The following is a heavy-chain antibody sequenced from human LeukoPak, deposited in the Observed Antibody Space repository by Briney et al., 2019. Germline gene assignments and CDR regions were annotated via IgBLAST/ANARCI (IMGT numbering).Heavy chain of an antibody. CDR1: GGSVSSGSYY. CDR2: IYYSGST. V-gene: IGHV4-61*01. Sequence: SSETLSLTCTVSGGSVSSGSYYWSWIRQPPGKGLEWIGYIYYSGSTNYNPSLKSRVTISVDTSKNQFSLKLSSVTAADTAVYYCARGGYGGNREDWFDPWGQGTLVTVSS. D-gene: IGHD4-23*01. J-gene: IGHJ5*02. CDR3: ARGGYGGNREDWFDP.